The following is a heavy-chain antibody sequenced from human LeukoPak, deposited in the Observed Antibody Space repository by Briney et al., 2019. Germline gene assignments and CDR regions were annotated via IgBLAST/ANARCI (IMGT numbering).Heavy chain of an antibody. Sequence: SETLSLTCTVSGGSINNYYWSWIRQTPGKGLEWIGYVFYSGSTSYNPSLKSQVTISVGTSKNQFSLKLNSVTAADTAVYYCARHYYTDPFDYWGPGTLVTVSS. V-gene: IGHV4-59*08. J-gene: IGHJ4*02. CDR1: GGSINNYY. D-gene: IGHD3-22*01. CDR2: VFYSGST. CDR3: ARHYYTDPFDY.